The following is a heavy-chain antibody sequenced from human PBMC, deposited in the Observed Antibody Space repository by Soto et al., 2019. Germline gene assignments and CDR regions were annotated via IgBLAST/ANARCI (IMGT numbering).Heavy chain of an antibody. J-gene: IGHJ5*01. CDR3: ARGRYCLTGRGFPNWF. CDR1: GDSIFKLDYF. Sequence: PSDTGSLAGSVCGDSIFKLDYFWAWIRQPPGEAVEYIGYIYKSATTYFNPSFESRGAISVDTSKSQFSLNVTSVPAAATAVYFCARGRYCLTGRGFPNWF. D-gene: IGHD7-27*01. V-gene: IGHV4-30-4*02. CDR2: IYKSATT.